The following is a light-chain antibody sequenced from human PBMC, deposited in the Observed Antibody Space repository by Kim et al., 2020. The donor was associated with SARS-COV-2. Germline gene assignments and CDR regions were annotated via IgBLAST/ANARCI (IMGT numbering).Light chain of an antibody. V-gene: IGKV1-33*01. CDR1: QDSNNY. CDR2: DAS. Sequence: DIQLTQSPSSLSASVGDSVTITCRTDQDSNNYLNWYQHTPGNVPKLLIYDASNLEKGVPSRFSGSGSGTHFTLTISGLRPEDVGTYYCHQYDDFTFGGGTRVDIK. CDR3: HQYDDFT. J-gene: IGKJ4*01.